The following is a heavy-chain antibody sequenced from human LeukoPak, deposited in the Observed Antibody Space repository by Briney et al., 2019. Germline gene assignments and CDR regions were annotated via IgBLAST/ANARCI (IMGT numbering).Heavy chain of an antibody. V-gene: IGHV1-18*01. D-gene: IGHD4-23*01. CDR1: GYTFIRYG. J-gene: IGHJ4*02. CDR2: ISAYNGNT. CDR3: ARGGQLLTSDSDY. Sequence: ASVKVSCKAAGYTFIRYGISWVRQAPGQGLEWMGWISAYNGNTKNVQKFQGRVTMTTDTSTSIAYMELRGLRSDDTAVYYCARGGQLLTSDSDYWGQGTLVTVSS.